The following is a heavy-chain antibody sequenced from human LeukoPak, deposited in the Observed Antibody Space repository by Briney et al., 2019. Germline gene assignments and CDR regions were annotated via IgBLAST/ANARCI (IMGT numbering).Heavy chain of an antibody. Sequence: GASVKVSCKVSGYTLTELSMHWVRQAPGKGLEWMGGFDPEDGETIYAQKFQGRVTMTEDTSTDTAYMELSSLRSEDTAVYYCATGTPGHGSLYYYYYMDVWGKGTTVTVSS. CDR1: GYTLTELS. V-gene: IGHV1-24*01. CDR2: FDPEDGET. D-gene: IGHD2-2*01. J-gene: IGHJ6*03. CDR3: ATGTPGHGSLYYYYYMDV.